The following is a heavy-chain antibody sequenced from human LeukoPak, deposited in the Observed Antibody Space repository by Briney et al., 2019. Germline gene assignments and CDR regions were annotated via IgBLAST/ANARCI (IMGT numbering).Heavy chain of an antibody. Sequence: SETLSLTCTVSGGSISSYYWSWIGQPAGKGLEWSGRIYTSGSTNYNPSLKSRVTMSVDTSKNQFSLKLSSVTAADTAVYYCARDAGTSYHYYYYYGMDVWGQGTTVTVSS. J-gene: IGHJ6*01. CDR2: IYTSGST. CDR3: ARDAGTSYHYYYYYGMDV. CDR1: GGSISSYY. V-gene: IGHV4-4*07. D-gene: IGHD1-1*01.